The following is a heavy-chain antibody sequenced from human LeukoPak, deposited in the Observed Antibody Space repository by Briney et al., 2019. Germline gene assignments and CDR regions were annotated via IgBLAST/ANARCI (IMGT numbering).Heavy chain of an antibody. Sequence: SETLSLTCTVSGGSISSSSYYWGWIRQPPGKGLEWIGEINHSGSTNYNPSLKSRVTISVDTSKNQFSLKLSSVTAADTAVYYCARADRRMSVPNYMDVWGKGTTVTVSS. CDR1: GGSISSSSYY. V-gene: IGHV4-39*07. J-gene: IGHJ6*03. D-gene: IGHD1-14*01. CDR2: INHSGST. CDR3: ARADRRMSVPNYMDV.